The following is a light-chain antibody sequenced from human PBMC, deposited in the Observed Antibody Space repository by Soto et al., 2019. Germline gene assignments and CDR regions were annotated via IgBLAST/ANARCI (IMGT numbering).Light chain of an antibody. CDR3: SSYRTSNTRQIV. J-gene: IGLJ1*01. CDR1: SSDVGGYNY. V-gene: IGLV2-14*03. CDR2: DVS. Sequence: QSVLTQPASVSGSPVQSITISCTGTSSDVGGYNYVSWYQHHPGKAPKLMIYDVSNRPSGVSNRFSGSKSRNTASLSISGLQPEDEADYYCSSYRTSNTRQIVCGTGTKVTVL.